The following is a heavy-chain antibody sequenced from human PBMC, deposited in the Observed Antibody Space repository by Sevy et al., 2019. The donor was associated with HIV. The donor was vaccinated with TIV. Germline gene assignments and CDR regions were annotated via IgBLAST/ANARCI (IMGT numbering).Heavy chain of an antibody. CDR3: AKALNPALESMLEVNLRSLKGFDV. V-gene: IGHV3-23*01. CDR1: EFTFSSYA. Sequence: GGSLRLSCAASEFTFSSYAMNWVRQAPGKGLEWVSVISGPGYGTNYADSVKGRFTISRDNSKNTLYLQMNSLRDDDTAVYYCAKALNPALESMLEVNLRSLKGFDVWGQGTMVTVSS. D-gene: IGHD3-22*01. J-gene: IGHJ3*01. CDR2: ISGPGYGT.